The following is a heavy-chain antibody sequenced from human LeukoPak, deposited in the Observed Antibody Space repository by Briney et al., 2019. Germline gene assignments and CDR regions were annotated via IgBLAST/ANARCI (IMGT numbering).Heavy chain of an antibody. J-gene: IGHJ5*02. Sequence: SVKVSCKASGGTFNSYAISWVRQAPGQGLEWMRGIIPIFGTANHAQKFQGRVTITTDESTSTAYMELSSLRSEDTAVYYCARARSPSSGYLLRDHNWFDPWGQGTLVTVSS. CDR2: IIPIFGTA. CDR1: GGTFNSYA. CDR3: ARARSPSSGYLLRDHNWFDP. D-gene: IGHD3-22*01. V-gene: IGHV1-69*05.